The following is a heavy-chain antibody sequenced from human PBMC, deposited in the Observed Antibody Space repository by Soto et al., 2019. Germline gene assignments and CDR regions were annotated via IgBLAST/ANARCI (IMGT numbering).Heavy chain of an antibody. J-gene: IGHJ4*02. CDR2: IRSKANSYAT. CDR3: TRLKDQDYGDYGDY. CDR1: GFTFSGSA. V-gene: IGHV3-73*01. Sequence: GGSLRLSCAASGFTFSGSAMHWVRQASGKGLEWVGRIRSKANSYATAYAASVKGRFTISRDDSKNTAYLQMNSLKTEDTAVYYCTRLKDQDYGDYGDYWGQGTLVTVSS. D-gene: IGHD4-17*01.